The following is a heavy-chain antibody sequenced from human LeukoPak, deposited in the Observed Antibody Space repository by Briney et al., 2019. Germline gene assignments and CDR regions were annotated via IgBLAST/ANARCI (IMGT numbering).Heavy chain of an antibody. Sequence: GGSLRLSCAASGFTFSSYSMNWVRQAPGKGLEWVSSISSSSSYIYCADSVKGRFTISRDNAKNSLYLQINSLRAEDTAVYYCARGGGGSSSCDYWGQGTLVTVSS. CDR1: GFTFSSYS. V-gene: IGHV3-21*01. D-gene: IGHD6-13*01. J-gene: IGHJ4*02. CDR2: ISSSSSYI. CDR3: ARGGGGSSSCDY.